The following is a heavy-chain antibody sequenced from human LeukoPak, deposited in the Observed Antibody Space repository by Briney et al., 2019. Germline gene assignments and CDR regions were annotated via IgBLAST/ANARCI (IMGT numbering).Heavy chain of an antibody. J-gene: IGHJ6*02. V-gene: IGHV3-11*01. CDR2: ISSSGSTI. Sequence: PVGSLRLSCAASGFTFSDYYMSWIRQAPGQGLGGVSYISSSGSTIYYADSGKGRFTISRDNAKNSLYLQMNSLRAEDTAVYYCARELRFLEWLLADYYGMDVWGQGTTVTVSS. CDR1: GFTFSDYY. D-gene: IGHD3-3*01. CDR3: ARELRFLEWLLADYYGMDV.